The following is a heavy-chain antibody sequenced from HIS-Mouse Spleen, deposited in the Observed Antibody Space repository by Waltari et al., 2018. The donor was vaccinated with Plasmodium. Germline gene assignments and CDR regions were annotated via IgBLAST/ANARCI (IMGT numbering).Heavy chain of an antibody. V-gene: IGHV1-2*02. CDR1: GYTFTGYY. J-gene: IGHJ3*02. Sequence: QVQLVQSGAAVKKPGASVKVSCKAAGYTFTGYYMHWVGRAPGQGLEWMGWINPNSGGTNYAQKFQGRVTMTRDTSISTAYMELSRLRSDDTAVYYCARGGWLQLRVDAFDIWGQGTMVTVSS. D-gene: IGHD5-12*01. CDR2: INPNSGGT. CDR3: ARGGWLQLRVDAFDI.